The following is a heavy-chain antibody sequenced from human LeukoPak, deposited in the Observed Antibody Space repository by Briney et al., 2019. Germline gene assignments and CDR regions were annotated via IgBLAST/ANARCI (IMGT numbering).Heavy chain of an antibody. CDR1: GYTFTSYG. CDR3: ARRYCTNGVCYLDY. J-gene: IGHJ4*02. D-gene: IGHD2-8*01. CDR2: ISAYNGNT. V-gene: IGHV1-18*01. Sequence: ASVKLSCKASGYTFTSYGISWVRQAPGQGLEWMGWISAYNGNTNYAQKLQGRVTMTTDTSTSTAYMELRSLRSDDTAVYYCARRYCTNGVCYLDYWGQGTLVTVSS.